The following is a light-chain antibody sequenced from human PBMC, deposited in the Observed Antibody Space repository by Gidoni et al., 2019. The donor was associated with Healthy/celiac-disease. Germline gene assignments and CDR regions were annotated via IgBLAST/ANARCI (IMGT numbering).Light chain of an antibody. CDR1: QSVSSY. CDR3: QQRSNWPPRSIT. Sequence: EIVFTQSPATLSLSPGERATLSCRASQSVSSYLAWYQQKPGQAPRLLIYDASNRATGIPARFSGSGSGTDFTLTISSLEPEDFAVYYCQQRSNWPPRSITFGPGTKVDIK. V-gene: IGKV3-11*01. J-gene: IGKJ3*01. CDR2: DAS.